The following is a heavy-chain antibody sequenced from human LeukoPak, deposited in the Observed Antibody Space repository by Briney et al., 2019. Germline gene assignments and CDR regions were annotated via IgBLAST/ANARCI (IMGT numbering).Heavy chain of an antibody. D-gene: IGHD4-11*01. CDR3: ARYSAKRFDY. CDR1: GDSVSSISAT. J-gene: IGHJ4*02. CDR2: TYYRSKWYN. Sequence: SQTLSLTYAISGDSVSSISATWNWIRQSPSRGLEWLGRTYYRSKWYNEYAVSVKSRITINPDTSKNQFSLQLNSVTPEDTAVYYCARYSAKRFDYWGQGTLVTVSS. V-gene: IGHV6-1*01.